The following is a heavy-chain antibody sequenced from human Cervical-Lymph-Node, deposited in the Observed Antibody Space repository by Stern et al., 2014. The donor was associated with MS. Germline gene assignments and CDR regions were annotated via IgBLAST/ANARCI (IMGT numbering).Heavy chain of an antibody. V-gene: IGHV3-64*01. CDR3: ARGSR. CDR1: GFTFRNYA. J-gene: IGHJ4*02. CDR2: ITSDGGST. Sequence: MQLVQSGGGLVQPGGSLRLSCVGSGFTFRNYAMHWVRQAPGKGLEYVSAITSDGGSTYYAKFVKGRFTISRDNAKNTLYLQMGRLRGDDMAVYYCARGSRWGQGTLVTVSS.